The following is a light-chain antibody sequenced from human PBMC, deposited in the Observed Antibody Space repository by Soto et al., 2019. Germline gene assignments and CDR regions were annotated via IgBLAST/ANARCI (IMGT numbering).Light chain of an antibody. Sequence: EVVMTQSPATLSVSPGEGATLSCRASQSISSNLAWYQQRPGQAPRLLIYGASTRATGIPARFSGSGSGTEFPLPISSLQSEDFGVYYCQQYNNWPPWTFGQGTKVEIK. CDR2: GAS. V-gene: IGKV3-15*01. CDR3: QQYNNWPPWT. CDR1: QSISSN. J-gene: IGKJ1*01.